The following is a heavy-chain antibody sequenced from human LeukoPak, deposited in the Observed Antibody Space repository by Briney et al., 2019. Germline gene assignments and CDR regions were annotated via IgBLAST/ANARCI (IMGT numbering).Heavy chain of an antibody. J-gene: IGHJ3*02. CDR1: GYTFTSYD. Sequence: ASVKVSCKASGYTFTSYDINWVRQATGQGLEWMGWMNPNSGKTGYAQKFQGRVTITRNTSISTAYVELSSLRSEDTAVYYCARGGEYCSSTSCYMGDAFEIWGQGTMVTVSS. CDR3: ARGGEYCSSTSCYMGDAFEI. V-gene: IGHV1-8*03. D-gene: IGHD2-2*02. CDR2: MNPNSGKT.